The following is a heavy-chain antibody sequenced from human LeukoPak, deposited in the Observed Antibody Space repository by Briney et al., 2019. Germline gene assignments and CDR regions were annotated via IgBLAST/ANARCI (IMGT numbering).Heavy chain of an antibody. D-gene: IGHD4-23*01. J-gene: IGHJ4*02. CDR2: INRDGTAK. CDR1: GFTFTDYW. Sequence: GGSLRLSCAASGFTFTDYWLSWVRQASGKGLEWVANINRDGTAKNYVGSVKGRFTISTDNSKNSVYLQMNSLRAEDTAVYYCARSRWPEDFWGRGTLVTVSS. CDR3: ARSRWPEDF. V-gene: IGHV3-7*01.